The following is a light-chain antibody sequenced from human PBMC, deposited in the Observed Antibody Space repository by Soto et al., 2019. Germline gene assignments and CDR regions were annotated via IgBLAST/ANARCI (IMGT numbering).Light chain of an antibody. CDR1: QSISSW. Sequence: DIQMTQSPSTLSASVGDRVTITCRASQSISSWLDWYQQKPGKAPKLLIYDASSLESGVPSMFSGSGAGTEFTLTISSLQPDDFATYYCQQYNSYSTFGQGTKLEIK. J-gene: IGKJ2*01. CDR3: QQYNSYST. CDR2: DAS. V-gene: IGKV1-5*01.